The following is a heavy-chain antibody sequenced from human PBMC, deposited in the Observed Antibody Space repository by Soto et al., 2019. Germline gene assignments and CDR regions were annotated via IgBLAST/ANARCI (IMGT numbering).Heavy chain of an antibody. CDR2: TIPIFGTA. Sequence: KVSCKASGRTFSSYAISCVRQAPGQALEWMGGTIPIFGTANYAQTIQRRVTNTADESTRTAYMALSSLRSEDTAVYYCVRAFRGPGYFDYWGQGTLVTVSS. CDR3: VRAFRGPGYFDY. V-gene: IGHV1-69*01. J-gene: IGHJ4*02. CDR1: GRTFSSYA. D-gene: IGHD1-26*01.